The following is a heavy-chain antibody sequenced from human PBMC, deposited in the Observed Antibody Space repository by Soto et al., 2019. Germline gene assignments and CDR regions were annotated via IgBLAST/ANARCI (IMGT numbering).Heavy chain of an antibody. Sequence: QVQLQESGPGLVKPSETLSLTCTVSGGSISSYYWSWIRQPPGKGLEWIGYIYYSGSTNYNPSLKSRVTISVDTSKNQFSLKLSSVTAADTAVYYCARVRFSSYQPLVAGEGNWFDPWGQGTLVTVSS. CDR2: IYYSGST. CDR3: ARVRFSSYQPLVAGEGNWFDP. J-gene: IGHJ5*02. V-gene: IGHV4-59*01. D-gene: IGHD6-6*01. CDR1: GGSISSYY.